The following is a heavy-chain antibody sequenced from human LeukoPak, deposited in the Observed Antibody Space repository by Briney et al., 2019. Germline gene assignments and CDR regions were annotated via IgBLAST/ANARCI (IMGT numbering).Heavy chain of an antibody. V-gene: IGHV6-1*01. CDR3: ARDPVGGSTIFDY. D-gene: IGHD1-26*01. J-gene: IGHJ4*02. CDR1: GDVVSSNSAA. Sequence: SQTLSLTCAISGDVVSSNSAAWNWIRQSPSRGLEWLGRTYYRSKWYYDYAVAVKSRISINPDTSKNQFSLQLSSVTPEDTAVYYCARDPVGGSTIFDYWGQGTLVTVSS. CDR2: TYYRSKWYY.